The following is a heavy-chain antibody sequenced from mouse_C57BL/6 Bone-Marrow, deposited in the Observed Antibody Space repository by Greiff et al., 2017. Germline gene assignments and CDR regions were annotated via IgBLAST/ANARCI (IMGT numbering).Heavy chain of an antibody. CDR3: AKNWGYGSSYGYAMDY. Sequence: QVQLQQTGPGLVQPSQSLSITCTVSGFSLTSYGVHWVRQSPGKGLEWLGVIWRGGSTDYNAAFMSRLSITKDNSKSQVFFKMNSLQADDTAIYFWAKNWGYGSSYGYAMDYWGQGTSVTVSS. J-gene: IGHJ4*01. CDR1: GFSLTSYG. D-gene: IGHD1-1*01. CDR2: IWRGGST. V-gene: IGHV2-5*01.